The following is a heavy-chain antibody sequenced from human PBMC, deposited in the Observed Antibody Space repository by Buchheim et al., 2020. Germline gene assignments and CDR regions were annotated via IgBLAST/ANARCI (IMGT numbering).Heavy chain of an antibody. J-gene: IGHJ4*02. V-gene: IGHV3-23*04. CDR2: ISAGGGGT. CDR1: GFIFANYA. Sequence: EVQLVESGGGLVQPGGSLRLSCAASGFIFANYAMTWFRQAPGKGLEWVAAISAGGGGTYYGDSLKGRFTVSRDTSKDTLFLQVNSLRGDDTAVYYCAILRLGQFPEWGQGTL. D-gene: IGHD3-16*01. CDR3: AILRLGQFPE.